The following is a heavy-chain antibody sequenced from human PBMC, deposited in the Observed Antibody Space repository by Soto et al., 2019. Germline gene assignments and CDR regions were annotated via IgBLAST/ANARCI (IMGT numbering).Heavy chain of an antibody. V-gene: IGHV4-31*03. J-gene: IGHJ4*02. CDR1: GGCISRGGFY. CDR3: ARERHDYYDSSGYLDY. CDR2: IYYSGST. D-gene: IGHD3-22*01. Sequence: PSETLSLTCTVSGGCISRGGFYWSGIRQHPGKGLEWIGYIYYSGSTYYSPSLKSRVIISIDTSKNQFSLKLSSVTAADTAVYYCARERHDYYDSSGYLDYWGQGTLVT.